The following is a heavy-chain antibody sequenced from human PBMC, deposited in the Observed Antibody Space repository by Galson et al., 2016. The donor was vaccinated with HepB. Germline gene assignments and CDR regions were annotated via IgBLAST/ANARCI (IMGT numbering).Heavy chain of an antibody. D-gene: IGHD4-17*01. CDR2: LSGAGTA. CDR1: GFPFSSYA. Sequence: SLRLSCAASGFPFSSYAMSWVRQAPGKGLAWVSTLSGAGTASYAYSVKGRFTISRDNSKNTLDLQMDSLRVEDTALYFCFRVPRYYADYSSGVGDCWGQGTLLTVSS. V-gene: IGHV3-23*01. CDR3: FRVPRYYADYSSGVGDC. J-gene: IGHJ4*02.